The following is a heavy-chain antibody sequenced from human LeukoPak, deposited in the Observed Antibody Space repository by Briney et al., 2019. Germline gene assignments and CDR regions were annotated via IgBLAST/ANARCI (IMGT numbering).Heavy chain of an antibody. CDR2: INHSGTT. V-gene: IGHV4-34*01. J-gene: IGHJ6*02. CDR1: GGSFSGFY. Sequence: PSETLSLTCTVYGGSFSGFYWSWIRQPPGKGLEWIAEINHSGTTNHNPSLESRVTISVDTSKNQISLKLTSVTAADTGRYFCARQGGGTLGGYYFFGFDVWGQGTTVTVSS. D-gene: IGHD1-26*01. CDR3: ARQGGGTLGGYYFFGFDV.